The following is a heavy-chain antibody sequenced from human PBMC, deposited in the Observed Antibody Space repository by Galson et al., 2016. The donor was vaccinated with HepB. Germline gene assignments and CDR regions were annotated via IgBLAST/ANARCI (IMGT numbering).Heavy chain of an antibody. CDR3: ARDPGYSAFDI. D-gene: IGHD5-12*01. CDR1: GFTFSSYV. V-gene: IGHV3-23*01. Sequence: SLRLSCAASGFTFSSYVMSWVRQAPGQGLEWVSGIGGSGGSPYYADSVKGRFTISRDNAKNSLYLQMNSLRAEDTAVYFCARDPGYSAFDIWGQGTMVTVSS. CDR2: IGGSGGSP. J-gene: IGHJ3*02.